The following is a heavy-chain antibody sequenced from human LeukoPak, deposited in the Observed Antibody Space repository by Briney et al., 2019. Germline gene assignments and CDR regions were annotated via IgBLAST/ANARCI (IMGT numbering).Heavy chain of an antibody. D-gene: IGHD2-2*01. CDR3: AKDAVVVPAAMWVGAFDI. CDR2: IRYDGSNK. V-gene: IGHV3-30*02. CDR1: GFTFSSYG. J-gene: IGHJ3*02. Sequence: PGGSLRLSCAASGFTFSSYGMHWVRQAPGKGLEWVAFIRYDGSNKYYADSVKGRFTISRDNSKNTLYLQMNSLRAEDTAVYYCAKDAVVVPAAMWVGAFDIWGQGTMVTVSS.